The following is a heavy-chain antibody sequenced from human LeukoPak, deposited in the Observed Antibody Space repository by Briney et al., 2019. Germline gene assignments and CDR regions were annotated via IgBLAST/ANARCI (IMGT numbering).Heavy chain of an antibody. CDR1: GFTFSSYA. J-gene: IGHJ4*02. CDR2: ISYDGSNK. V-gene: IGHV3-30-3*01. D-gene: IGHD3-10*01. CDR3: AREVDYYGSGSYFPGFDY. Sequence: QLGGSLRLSCAASGFTFSSYAMHWVRQAPGKGLEWVAVISYDGSNKYYADSVKGRFTISRDNSKNTLYLQMNSLRAEDTAVYYCAREVDYYGSGSYFPGFDYWGQGTLVTVSS.